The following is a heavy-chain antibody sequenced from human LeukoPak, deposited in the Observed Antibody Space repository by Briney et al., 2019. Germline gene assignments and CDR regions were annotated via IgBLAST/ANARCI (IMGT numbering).Heavy chain of an antibody. D-gene: IGHD5-24*01. CDR3: ATGGDGYKLNY. CDR1: GGTFSSYA. J-gene: IGHJ4*02. V-gene: IGHV1-69*04. Sequence: SVNVSCKASGGTFSSYAISWVRQAPGQGLEWMGRIIPILGIANYAQKFQGRVTMTEDTSTDTAYMELSSLRSEDTAVYYCATGGDGYKLNYWGQGTLVTVSS. CDR2: IIPILGIA.